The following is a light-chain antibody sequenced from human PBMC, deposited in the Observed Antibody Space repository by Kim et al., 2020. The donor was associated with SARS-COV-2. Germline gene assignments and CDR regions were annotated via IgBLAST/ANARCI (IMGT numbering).Light chain of an antibody. CDR3: GTWDDSRNAGV. CDR2: DTN. Sequence: GQRVTISCTGSSSTIENNDISWYQQLPESAPKLLIYDTNKRPSGIPDRFSGSKSGTSVTLGITGLQTGDEALYYCGTWDDSRNAGVFGGGTQLTVL. CDR1: SSTIENND. J-gene: IGLJ2*01. V-gene: IGLV1-51*01.